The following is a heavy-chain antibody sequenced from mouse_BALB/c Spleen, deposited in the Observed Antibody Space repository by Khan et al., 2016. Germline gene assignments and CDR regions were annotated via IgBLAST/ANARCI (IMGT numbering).Heavy chain of an antibody. CDR2: IDPENADT. CDR3: ALYRNILGWFAY. V-gene: IGHV14-4*02. D-gene: IGHD2-1*01. CDR1: GFNIKDYY. Sequence: VQLKESGAELVRSGASVNLSCTASGFNIKDYYIHWVKQRPEQGLEWIGWIDPENADTEYAPKFQGKATMTADTSSNTAYLQLNTLTSEDTAVYCCALYRNILGWFAYWGQGTVVAVSA. J-gene: IGHJ3*01.